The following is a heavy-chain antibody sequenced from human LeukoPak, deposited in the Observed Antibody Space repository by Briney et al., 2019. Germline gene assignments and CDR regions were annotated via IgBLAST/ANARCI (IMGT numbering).Heavy chain of an antibody. J-gene: IGHJ4*02. Sequence: GGSLRLSCAASGFTFSSYSRNWVRQAPGKGLEWVSSISSSSTYIYYADSVKGRFTISRDNAKNSLYLQMNSLRAEDTAVYYCARGAVGAPNPAPGDYWGQGTLVTVSS. CDR3: ARGAVGAPNPAPGDY. D-gene: IGHD1-26*01. CDR2: ISSSSTYI. V-gene: IGHV3-21*01. CDR1: GFTFSSYS.